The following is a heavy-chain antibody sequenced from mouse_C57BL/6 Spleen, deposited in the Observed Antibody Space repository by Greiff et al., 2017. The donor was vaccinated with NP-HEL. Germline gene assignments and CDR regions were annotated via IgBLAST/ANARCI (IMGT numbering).Heavy chain of an antibody. D-gene: IGHD1-1*01. CDR2: IDPETGGT. CDR1: GYTFTDYE. V-gene: IGHV1-15*01. Sequence: QVQLQQSGAELVRPGASVTLSCKASGYTFTDYEMHWVKQTPVHGLEWIGAIDPETGGTAYNQKFKGKAILTADKSSSTAYMELRSLTSEDSAVYYCTAHYYGSSLYAMDYWGQGTSVTVSS. J-gene: IGHJ4*01. CDR3: TAHYYGSSLYAMDY.